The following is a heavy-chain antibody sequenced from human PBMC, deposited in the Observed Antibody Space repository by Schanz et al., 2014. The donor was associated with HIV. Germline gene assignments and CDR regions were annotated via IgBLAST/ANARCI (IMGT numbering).Heavy chain of an antibody. Sequence: VHLLESGGDLAQPGDSLRLSCVASGFVFRDFAMAWVRQAPGKGLEWVAVISYDGSNKYYADSVKGRFTISRDNSKNTLYLQMNSLRAEDTAVYYCARGGIWEWDQPDFDYWGQGTLVTVSS. CDR1: GFVFRDFA. CDR2: ISYDGSNK. CDR3: ARGGIWEWDQPDFDY. J-gene: IGHJ4*02. D-gene: IGHD2-15*01. V-gene: IGHV3-30-3*01.